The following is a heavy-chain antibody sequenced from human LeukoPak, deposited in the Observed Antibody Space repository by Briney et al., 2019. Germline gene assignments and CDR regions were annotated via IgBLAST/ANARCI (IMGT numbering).Heavy chain of an antibody. V-gene: IGHV1-2*02. CDR2: INPNSGGT. D-gene: IGHD3-10*01. Sequence: ASVKVSCKASGYTFTGYYMHWVRQAPGQGLEWMGWINPNSGGTNYAQKFQGRVTMTRDTSISTAYMELSRLRSDDTAVYYCARTYYYGSGSPDYWGQGTLVTVSS. J-gene: IGHJ4*02. CDR3: ARTYYYGSGSPDY. CDR1: GYTFTGYY.